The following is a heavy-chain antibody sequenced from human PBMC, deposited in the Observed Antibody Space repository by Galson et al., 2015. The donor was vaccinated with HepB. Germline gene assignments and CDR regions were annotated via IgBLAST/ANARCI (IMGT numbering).Heavy chain of an antibody. CDR2: ISYDGSNK. V-gene: IGHV3-30*04. D-gene: IGHD6-13*01. Sequence: SLRLSCAASGFTFSSYAMHWVRQAPGKGLEWVAVISYDGSNKYYADSVKGRFTISRDNSKNTLYLQMNSLRAEDTAVYYCAREAPLWGAAAGFDLWGRGTLVTVSS. J-gene: IGHJ2*01. CDR1: GFTFSSYA. CDR3: AREAPLWGAAAGFDL.